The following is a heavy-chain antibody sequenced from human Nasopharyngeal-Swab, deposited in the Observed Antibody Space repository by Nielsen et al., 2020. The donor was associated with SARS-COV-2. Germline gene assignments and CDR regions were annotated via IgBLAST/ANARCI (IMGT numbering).Heavy chain of an antibody. CDR2: IIPIFGTA. V-gene: IGHV1-69*06. Sequence: SVKVSCKASGGTFSSYAISWVRQAPGQGLEWMGGIIPIFGTANYARKFQGRVTITADKSTSTAYMELSSLRSEDTAVYYCAREERLLRRYGFDYWGQGTLVTVSS. CDR3: AREERLLRRYGFDY. CDR1: GGTFSSYA. D-gene: IGHD3-22*01. J-gene: IGHJ4*02.